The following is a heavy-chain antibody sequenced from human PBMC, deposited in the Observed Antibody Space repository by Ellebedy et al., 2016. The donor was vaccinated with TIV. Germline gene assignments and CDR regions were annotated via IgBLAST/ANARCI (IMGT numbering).Heavy chain of an antibody. Sequence: GGSLRLXXAASGFTFNNYALSWVRQAPGKGLDWVSTISGSGFSTYYADSVKGRFTISRDYSKNTLYLQMNSLRAEDSAVYYCAKVEWSYFDYWGQGTLVTVSS. CDR3: AKVEWSYFDY. J-gene: IGHJ4*02. D-gene: IGHD3-3*01. V-gene: IGHV3-23*01. CDR1: GFTFNNYA. CDR2: ISGSGFST.